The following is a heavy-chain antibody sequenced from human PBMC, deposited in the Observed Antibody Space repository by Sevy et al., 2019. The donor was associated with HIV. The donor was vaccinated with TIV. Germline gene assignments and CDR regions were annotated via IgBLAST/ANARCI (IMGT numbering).Heavy chain of an antibody. D-gene: IGHD2-8*01. Sequence: GSLRLSCEASGFTFSKYSMIWVRQAPGNGLEWVSTFSFGCGRINYADSVKGRFTISRDDSKNTLYLQMNSLRAEDTAVYYCAREGCTKPHDYWGQGTLVTVSS. V-gene: IGHV3-23*01. CDR2: FSFGCGRI. CDR3: AREGCTKPHDY. J-gene: IGHJ4*01. CDR1: GFTFSKYS.